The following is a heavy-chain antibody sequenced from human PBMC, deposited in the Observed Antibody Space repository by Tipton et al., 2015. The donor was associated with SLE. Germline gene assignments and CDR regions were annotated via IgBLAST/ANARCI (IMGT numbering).Heavy chain of an antibody. CDR2: IYGSGNS. V-gene: IGHV4-38-2*01. Sequence: TLSLTCAVSGYSISSGYYWAWIRQPPGKGLEWIGSIYGSGNSYYNPSLRSRVTISVDTSKNQFSLNLSSLTAADTAVYYCARPSSGWSGLTYWGQGTLVTVSS. D-gene: IGHD6-19*01. J-gene: IGHJ4*02. CDR1: GYSISSGYY. CDR3: ARPSSGWSGLTY.